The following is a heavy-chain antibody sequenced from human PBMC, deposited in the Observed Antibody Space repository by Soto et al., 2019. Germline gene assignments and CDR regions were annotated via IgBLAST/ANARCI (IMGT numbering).Heavy chain of an antibody. Sequence: SETLSLTCTVSGGSVSSGSYYWSWIRQPPGKGLEWIGYIYYSGSTNYNPSLKSRVTISVDTSKNQFSLKLSSVTAADTAVYYCARDKEGSGWYPVAFDIWGQGTMVTV. CDR1: GGSVSSGSYY. D-gene: IGHD6-19*01. CDR3: ARDKEGSGWYPVAFDI. CDR2: IYYSGST. J-gene: IGHJ3*02. V-gene: IGHV4-61*01.